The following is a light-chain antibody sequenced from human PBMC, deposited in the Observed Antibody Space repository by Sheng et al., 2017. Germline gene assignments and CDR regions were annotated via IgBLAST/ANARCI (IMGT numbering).Light chain of an antibody. CDR1: QGISTS. CDR3: QQFHSNSLT. CDR2: AAS. V-gene: IGKV1-9*01. Sequence: DIQMTQSPSSLSASVGDRVTITCRASQGISTSLAWYQQKPGKAPNLLIYAASTLQSGVPSRFSGSGSGTDFTLTISSLQPEDFATYYCQQFHSNSLTFGGGTKVEIK. J-gene: IGKJ4*01.